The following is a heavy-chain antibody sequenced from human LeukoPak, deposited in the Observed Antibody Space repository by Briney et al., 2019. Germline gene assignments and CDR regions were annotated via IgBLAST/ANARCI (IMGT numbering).Heavy chain of an antibody. Sequence: GGSLRLSCAASGFTFSSYEMNWVRQAPGKGLEWVSYISSSGSTIYYADSVKGRLTISRDNAKNSLYLQMNSLRAEDTAVYYCAREGDGGNSDYWGQGTLVTVSS. D-gene: IGHD4-23*01. CDR2: ISSSGSTI. V-gene: IGHV3-48*03. J-gene: IGHJ4*02. CDR1: GFTFSSYE. CDR3: AREGDGGNSDY.